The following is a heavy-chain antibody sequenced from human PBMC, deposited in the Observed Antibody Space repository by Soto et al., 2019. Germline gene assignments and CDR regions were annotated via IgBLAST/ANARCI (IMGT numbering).Heavy chain of an antibody. V-gene: IGHV4-31*03. CDR3: ARDRSDYYYYGMDV. Sequence: PSETLSLTCTVSGGSISSGGYYWSWIRQHPGKGLEWIGYIYYSGSTYYNPSLKSRVTISVDTSKNQFSLKLSSVTAADTAVYYCARDRSDYYYYGMDVWGQGTTVTVSS. J-gene: IGHJ6*02. CDR2: IYYSGST. CDR1: GGSISSGGYY.